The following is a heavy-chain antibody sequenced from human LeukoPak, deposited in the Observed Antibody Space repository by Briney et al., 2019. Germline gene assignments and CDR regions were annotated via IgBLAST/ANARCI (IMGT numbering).Heavy chain of an antibody. CDR1: GVTFSSYS. Sequence: RGSLRLSCAASGVTFSSYSMHWVRQAPGKGLEWVALISSDGNDKLYGDSVKGRFTISRDDSKSTLYLQMNSLRAEDTAVYYCTTKVIRGNSGDDYDDWGQGTLVTVSS. V-gene: IGHV3-30*03. D-gene: IGHD5-12*01. CDR3: TTKVIRGNSGDDYDD. J-gene: IGHJ4*02. CDR2: ISSDGNDK.